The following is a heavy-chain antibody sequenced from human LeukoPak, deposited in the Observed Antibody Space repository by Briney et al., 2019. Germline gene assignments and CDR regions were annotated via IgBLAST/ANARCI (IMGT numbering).Heavy chain of an antibody. V-gene: IGHV4-4*07. D-gene: IGHD2-15*01. CDR1: GGSINNYY. Sequence: SETLSLTCAVSGGSINNYYWSWIRQPAGKGLEWIGRIHTGGSTSYNPSLKSRVTISVDTSKNQFSLKLSSVTAADTAVYYCARGQVAEPFDWFDPWGQGTLVTVSS. J-gene: IGHJ5*02. CDR3: ARGQVAEPFDWFDP. CDR2: IHTGGST.